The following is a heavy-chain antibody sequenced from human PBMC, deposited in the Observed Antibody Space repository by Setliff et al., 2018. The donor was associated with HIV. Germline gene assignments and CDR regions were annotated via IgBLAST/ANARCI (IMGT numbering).Heavy chain of an antibody. J-gene: IGHJ6*03. V-gene: IGHV4-39*07. D-gene: IGHD5-18*01. CDR1: GGSISSSFHY. CDR2: LYYSGNT. CDR3: ARGAGYSYFDYYYYYMDV. Sequence: KPSETLSLTCTVSGGSISSSFHYWGWIRQPPGKGLEWIASLYYSGNTNYNPSLKSRVSISVDTSKKQFSLKLSSVTAADTAVYYCARGAGYSYFDYYYYYMDVWGKGTTVTVSS.